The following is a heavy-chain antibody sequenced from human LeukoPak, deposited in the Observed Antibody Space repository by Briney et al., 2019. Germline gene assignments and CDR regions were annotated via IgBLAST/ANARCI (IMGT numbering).Heavy chain of an antibody. J-gene: IGHJ5*02. CDR2: IDHSGNT. CDR1: GGSFTDFL. Sequence: SETLSLTCAVYGGSFTDFLWNWIRQPPGKGLEWIGEIDHSGNTNYNPSLKSRVTISVDTSKNQFSLKLTSMTAADTAVYYCARDWWIGNNWFDPWGQGTLVTVSS. D-gene: IGHD2-15*01. CDR3: ARDWWIGNNWFDP. V-gene: IGHV4-34*01.